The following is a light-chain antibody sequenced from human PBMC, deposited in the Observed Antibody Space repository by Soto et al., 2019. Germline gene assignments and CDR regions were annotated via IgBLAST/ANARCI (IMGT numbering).Light chain of an antibody. CDR2: AAS. Sequence: DIQMTQYPSSLSGSVGDRVTITCRPSQSISSYLNWYQQKPGKAPELLIYAASSLQSGVPSRFSGSGSGTDFTLTISSLQPEDFATYYCQQSFSTPRTFGQGTKVDI. J-gene: IGKJ1*01. CDR3: QQSFSTPRT. V-gene: IGKV1-39*01. CDR1: QSISSY.